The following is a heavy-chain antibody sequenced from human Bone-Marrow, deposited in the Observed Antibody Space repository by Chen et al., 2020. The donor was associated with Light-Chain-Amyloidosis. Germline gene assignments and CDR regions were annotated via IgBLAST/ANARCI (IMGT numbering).Heavy chain of an antibody. CDR1: GFTFSAYW. V-gene: IGHV3-7*01. CDR3: TRGGSDSSWYWWA. Sequence: EVQLMESGGGLVQPGGSLRLSCAASGFTFSAYWMTWVRQAPGKGLERVATINQGGSERYYVDSVKCRFTISRDNGKNSLYLQMNSLRAEDTALYYCTRGGSDSSWYWWAWGQGTLVTVSS. CDR2: INQGGSER. D-gene: IGHD2-8*02. J-gene: IGHJ5*02.